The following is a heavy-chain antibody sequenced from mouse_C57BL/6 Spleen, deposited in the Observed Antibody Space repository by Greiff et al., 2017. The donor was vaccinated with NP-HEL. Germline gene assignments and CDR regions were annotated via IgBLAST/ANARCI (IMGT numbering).Heavy chain of an antibody. V-gene: IGHV1-15*01. CDR2: IDPETGGT. CDR1: GYTFTDYE. D-gene: IGHD2-5*01. J-gene: IGHJ2*01. CDR3: TNSNYDY. Sequence: VQLQQSGAELMRPGASVTLSCKASGYTFTDYEMHWVKQTPVHGLEWIGAIDPETGGTAYNQKFKGKAILTADKSSSTAYMELRSLTSEDSAVYYCTNSNYDYWGQGTTLTVSS.